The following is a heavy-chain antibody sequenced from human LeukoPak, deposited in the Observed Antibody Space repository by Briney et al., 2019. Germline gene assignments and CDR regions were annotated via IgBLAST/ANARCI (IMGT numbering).Heavy chain of an antibody. CDR3: AREPTTNDY. Sequence: SETLSLTCTVSGGPISSGDYYWSWIRQPPGKGLEWIGYIYYSGSTFYNPSLKSRITISIDTSKNQFSLKLSSVTAADTAVYYCAREPTTNDYWGQGTLVTVSS. V-gene: IGHV4-30-4*01. J-gene: IGHJ4*02. CDR1: GGPISSGDYY. CDR2: IYYSGST. D-gene: IGHD4-17*01.